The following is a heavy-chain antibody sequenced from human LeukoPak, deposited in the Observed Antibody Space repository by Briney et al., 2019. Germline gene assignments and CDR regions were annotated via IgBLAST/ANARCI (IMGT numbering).Heavy chain of an antibody. D-gene: IGHD6-19*01. J-gene: IGHJ5*02. CDR2: IYYSGST. V-gene: IGHV4-61*08. CDR1: GGSISSGGYY. CDR3: ARVRIAVAGTPYFRWFDP. Sequence: PSETLSLTCTVSGGSISSGGYYWSWIRQHPGKGLEWIGYIYYSGSTYYNPSLKSRVTISVDTSKNQFSLKLSSVTAADTAVYYCARVRIAVAGTPYFRWFDPWGQGTLVTVSS.